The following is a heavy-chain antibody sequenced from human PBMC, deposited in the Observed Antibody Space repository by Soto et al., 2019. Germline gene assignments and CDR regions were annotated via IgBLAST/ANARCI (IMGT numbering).Heavy chain of an antibody. Sequence: GGSLRLSCAASGFTLSSYGMHWVRQAPGKGLEWVAVIWYDGSNKYYADSVKGRFTISRDNSKNTLYLQMNSLRAEDTAVYYCARDFGDYVNDAFDIWGQGTMVTVSS. CDR1: GFTLSSYG. V-gene: IGHV3-33*01. J-gene: IGHJ3*02. D-gene: IGHD4-17*01. CDR3: ARDFGDYVNDAFDI. CDR2: IWYDGSNK.